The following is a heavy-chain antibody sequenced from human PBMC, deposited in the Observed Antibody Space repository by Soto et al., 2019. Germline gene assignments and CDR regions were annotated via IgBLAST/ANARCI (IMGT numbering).Heavy chain of an antibody. CDR2: ITATGGST. CDR1: GFTFSTYS. V-gene: IGHV3-23*01. Sequence: GGSLRLSCAASGFTFSTYSMTWVRQAPGKGLEWVAHITATGGSTYYADSVRGRFTISGDTSGNTLYLQMNSLRAEDTALYYCAKCMQAYWNYDAHHIWGQGTMVTVSS. D-gene: IGHD1-7*01. J-gene: IGHJ3*02. CDR3: AKCMQAYWNYDAHHI.